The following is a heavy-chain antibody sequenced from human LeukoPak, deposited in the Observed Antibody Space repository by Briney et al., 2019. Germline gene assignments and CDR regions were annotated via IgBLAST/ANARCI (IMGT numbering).Heavy chain of an antibody. CDR3: TTRQSITGTD. J-gene: IGHJ4*02. CDR2: ISSSSSTI. Sequence: GGSLRLSCAASGFTFSSYSMNWVRQAPGKGLEWVSYISSSSSTIYYADSVKGRFTISRDNAKNSLYLQMNSLKTEDTAVYYCTTRQSITGTDWGQGTLVTVSS. V-gene: IGHV3-48*01. D-gene: IGHD1-7*01. CDR1: GFTFSSYS.